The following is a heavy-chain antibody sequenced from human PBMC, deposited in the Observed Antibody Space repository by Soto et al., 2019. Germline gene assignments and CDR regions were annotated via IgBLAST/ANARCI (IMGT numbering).Heavy chain of an antibody. J-gene: IGHJ4*02. Sequence: SETLSLTCTVSGGSISSYYWSWFRQPPGKGLEWIGYIYYSGSTNYNPSLKSRVTISVDTPKNQFSLKLSSVTAADTAVYYCARGTVIAGRLADYWGQGTLVTVSS. D-gene: IGHD6-6*01. V-gene: IGHV4-59*01. CDR3: ARGTVIAGRLADY. CDR2: IYYSGST. CDR1: GGSISSYY.